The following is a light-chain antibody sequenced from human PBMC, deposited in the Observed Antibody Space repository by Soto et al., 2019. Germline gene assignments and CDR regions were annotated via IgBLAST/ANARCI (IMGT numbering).Light chain of an antibody. J-gene: IGLJ2*01. CDR1: SSNIGSNY. V-gene: IGLV1-47*01. CDR2: RNN. Sequence: QSVLTQPPSASGTPGQRVTISCSGSSSNIGSNYVFWYQHLPGTAPKLLIYRNNQRPSGVPDRFSGSKSGTSASLAISGLRSDDETDYYCAAWDDSLSGVVFGRGTKLTVL. CDR3: AAWDDSLSGVV.